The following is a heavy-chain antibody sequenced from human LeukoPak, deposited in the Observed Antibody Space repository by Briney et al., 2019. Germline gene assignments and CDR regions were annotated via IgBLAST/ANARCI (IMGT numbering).Heavy chain of an antibody. Sequence: GGSLRLSCAASGFTFSSYGMHWVRQAPGKGLEWVAVISYDGSNKYYADSVKGRFTISRDNSKSTLYLQMNSLRAEDTAVYYCAKFIYRLPYYYYGMDVWGQGTTVTVSS. J-gene: IGHJ6*02. CDR2: ISYDGSNK. D-gene: IGHD2-15*01. CDR3: AKFIYRLPYYYYGMDV. CDR1: GFTFSSYG. V-gene: IGHV3-30*18.